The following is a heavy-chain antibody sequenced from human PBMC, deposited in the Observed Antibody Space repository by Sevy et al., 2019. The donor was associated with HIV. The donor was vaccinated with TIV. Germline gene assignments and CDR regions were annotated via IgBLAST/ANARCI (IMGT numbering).Heavy chain of an antibody. CDR3: ARESIVVVPAAIHGPYYYYYGMDV. Sequence: GGSLRLSCVASGFTFSSYGMHWVRQAPGKGLEWVAVIWYDGSNKYYADSVKGRFTISRDNSKNTLYLQMNSLRAEDTAVYYCARESIVVVPAAIHGPYYYYYGMDVWGQGTTVTVSS. V-gene: IGHV3-33*01. CDR2: IWYDGSNK. CDR1: GFTFSSYG. D-gene: IGHD2-2*01. J-gene: IGHJ6*02.